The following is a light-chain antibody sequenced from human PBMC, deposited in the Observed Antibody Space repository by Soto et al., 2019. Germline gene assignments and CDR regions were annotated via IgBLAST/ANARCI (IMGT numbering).Light chain of an antibody. Sequence: EIVLPQSPGTLSLSPGDRATLSCRASQSVSSGYLAWYQQKPGQAPRLLIYGASSRATGIPDRFGGSGSGAYFSLTIIRLEPDGVAVYYGQEYCSSPWAFGQGTKVDIK. J-gene: IGKJ1*01. CDR3: QEYCSSPWA. V-gene: IGKV3-20*01. CDR2: GAS. CDR1: QSVSSGY.